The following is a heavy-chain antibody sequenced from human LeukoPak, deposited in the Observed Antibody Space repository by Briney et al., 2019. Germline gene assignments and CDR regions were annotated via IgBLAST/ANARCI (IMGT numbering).Heavy chain of an antibody. CDR1: GFTVSSNY. V-gene: IGHV3-53*01. Sequence: PEGSLRLSCAASGFTVSSNYMSWVRQAPGKGLEWVSVIYSGGSTYYADSVKGRFTISRDNAKNSLYLQMNSLRAEDTAVYYCARDLGYGDSFDYWGQGTLVTVSS. CDR2: IYSGGST. J-gene: IGHJ4*02. D-gene: IGHD4-17*01. CDR3: ARDLGYGDSFDY.